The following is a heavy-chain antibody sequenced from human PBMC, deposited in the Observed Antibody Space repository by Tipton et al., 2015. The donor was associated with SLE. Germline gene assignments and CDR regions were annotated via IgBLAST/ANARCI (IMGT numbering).Heavy chain of an antibody. CDR2: IYTSGST. V-gene: IGHV4-4*09. CDR1: GGSFSGYY. Sequence: TLSLTCAVYGGSFSGYYWSWIRQPAGKGLEWIGYIYTSGSTNYNPSLKSRVTISVDTSKNQFSLKLSSVTAADTAVYYCAREDTAMAAYYFDYWGQGTLVTVSS. J-gene: IGHJ4*02. CDR3: AREDTAMAAYYFDY. D-gene: IGHD5-18*01.